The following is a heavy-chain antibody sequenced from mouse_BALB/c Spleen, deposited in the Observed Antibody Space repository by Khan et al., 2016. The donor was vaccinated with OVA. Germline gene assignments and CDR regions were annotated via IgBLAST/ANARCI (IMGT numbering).Heavy chain of an antibody. CDR3: VRDGAYYGKDSWFAY. J-gene: IGHJ3*01. CDR2: INPNNGYT. V-gene: IGHV1-4*01. D-gene: IGHD2-10*01. Sequence: QVQLQQSGAELARPGASVKMSCKASGYTFTSYTIHWIKLRPGQGLEWIGYINPNNGYTNYNQKFKDKATLTADKSSTTVYMQLSSLTSDDSAIYKCVRDGAYYGKDSWFAYWGQGTLVTVSA. CDR1: GYTFTSYT.